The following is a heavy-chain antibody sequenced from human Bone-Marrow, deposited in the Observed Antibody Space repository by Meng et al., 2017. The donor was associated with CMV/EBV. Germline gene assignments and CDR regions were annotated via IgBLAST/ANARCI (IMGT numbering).Heavy chain of an antibody. J-gene: IGHJ5*02. Sequence: SFSGYYCSWTGQPPGKGLEWIGEINHSGSTNYNPSLKSRVNISVATSKNQFPLKVSSVTAADTAVYYCARTIAAGTTRQKKYNWFDPWGQGILVTVSS. CDR1: SFSGYY. D-gene: IGHD1-7*01. V-gene: IGHV4-34*01. CDR3: ARTIAAGTTRQKKYNWFDP. CDR2: INHSGST.